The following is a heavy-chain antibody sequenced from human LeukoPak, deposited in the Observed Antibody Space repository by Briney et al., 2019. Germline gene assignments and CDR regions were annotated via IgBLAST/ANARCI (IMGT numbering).Heavy chain of an antibody. CDR1: GYTFTSYD. CDR2: MNPNSGNT. D-gene: IGHD6-13*01. CDR3: ASSPEQQLAAFDI. Sequence: GASVKVSCKASGYTFTSYDINWVRQATGQGLEWMGWMNPNSGNTGYAQKFQGRVTITRYTSISTAYMELSSLRSEDTAVYYCASSPEQQLAAFDIWGQGTMVTVSS. J-gene: IGHJ3*02. V-gene: IGHV1-8*03.